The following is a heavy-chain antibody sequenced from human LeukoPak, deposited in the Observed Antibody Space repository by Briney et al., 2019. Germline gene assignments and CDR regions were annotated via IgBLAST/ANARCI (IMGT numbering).Heavy chain of an antibody. CDR3: ARDRTAVASIPFDY. Sequence: GASVKVSCKASGYTFTSYAMHWVRQAPGQRLEWMGWINAGNGNTKYSQKFQGRVTITRDTSASTAYMELSSLRSEDTAVYYCARDRTAVASIPFDYWGQGTLVTVSS. J-gene: IGHJ4*02. D-gene: IGHD6-19*01. V-gene: IGHV1-3*01. CDR1: GYTFTSYA. CDR2: INAGNGNT.